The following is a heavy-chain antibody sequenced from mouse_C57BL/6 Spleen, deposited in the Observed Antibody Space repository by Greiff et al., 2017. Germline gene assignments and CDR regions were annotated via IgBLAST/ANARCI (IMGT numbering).Heavy chain of an antibody. D-gene: IGHD1-1*01. V-gene: IGHV5-6*01. CDR2: ISSGGSYT. J-gene: IGHJ2*01. Sequence: EVQRVESGGDLVEPGGSLKLSCAASGFTFSSYGMSWVRQTPDKRLEWVATISSGGSYTYYPDSVKGRFTISRDNAKNTLYLQMSSLKSEDTAMYYCARDYYGSRLYFDYWGQGTTLTVSS. CDR3: ARDYYGSRLYFDY. CDR1: GFTFSSYG.